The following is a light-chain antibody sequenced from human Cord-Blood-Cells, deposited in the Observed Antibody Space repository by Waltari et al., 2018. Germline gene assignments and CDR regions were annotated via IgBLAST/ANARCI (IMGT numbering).Light chain of an antibody. V-gene: IGKV3-11*01. Sequence: EIVLTQSPSTLSFCAGERATLSCRASQSVSSYLAWYQQKPCQAPRLLIYDASHRATGIPARFSGSGSGTDFTLTISSLEPEDFAVYYCQQRSNWLTVGGGTKVEIK. J-gene: IGKJ4*01. CDR3: QQRSNWLT. CDR2: DAS. CDR1: QSVSSY.